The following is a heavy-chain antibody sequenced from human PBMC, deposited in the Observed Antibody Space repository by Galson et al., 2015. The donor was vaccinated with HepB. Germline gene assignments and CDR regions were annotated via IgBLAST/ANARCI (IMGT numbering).Heavy chain of an antibody. CDR2: IYYSGST. Sequence: LSLTCTVSGGSISSYYWSWIRQPPGKGLEWIGYIYYSGSTNYNPSLKSRVTISVDTSKNQFSLKLSSVTAADTAVYYCARHLWFGDLTPAFQHWGQGTLVTVSS. V-gene: IGHV4-59*08. CDR1: GGSISSYY. CDR3: ARHLWFGDLTPAFQH. J-gene: IGHJ1*01. D-gene: IGHD3-10*01.